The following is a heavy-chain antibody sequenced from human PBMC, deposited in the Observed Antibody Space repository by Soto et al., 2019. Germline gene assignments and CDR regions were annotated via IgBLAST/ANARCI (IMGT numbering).Heavy chain of an antibody. J-gene: IGHJ4*02. Sequence: QVQLVESGGGVVQPGTSLRLSCVGSGFTFRSYVIHWVRQAPGKGLEWVALTSYDGSNNFFGDSVKGRFTIARHNSRNTLQLQMDSLGSGDTASYYFVGWGTTAGLDVWGQGALVSVSS. CDR3: VGWGTTAGLDV. CDR2: TSYDGSNN. CDR1: GFTFRSYV. D-gene: IGHD3-16*01. V-gene: IGHV3-33*05.